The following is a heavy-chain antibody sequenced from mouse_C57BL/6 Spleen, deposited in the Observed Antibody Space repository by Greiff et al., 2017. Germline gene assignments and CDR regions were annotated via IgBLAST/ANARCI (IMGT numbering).Heavy chain of an antibody. CDR3: ERDDYDDAD. D-gene: IGHD2-4*01. CDR1: GYTFTSYG. J-gene: IGHJ3*01. CDR2: IYIGNGYT. Sequence: EVKLQESGAELVRPGSSVTMSCKTSGYTFTSYGINWVKQRPGQGLEGIGYIYIGNGYTEYNEKIKGKATLTSDTSSSTAYMHLSSLTSADSAIYFLERDDYDDADWDQGTLVTVSA. V-gene: IGHV1-58*01.